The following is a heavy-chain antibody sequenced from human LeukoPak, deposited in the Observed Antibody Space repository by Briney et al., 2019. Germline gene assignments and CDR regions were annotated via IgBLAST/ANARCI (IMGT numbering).Heavy chain of an antibody. D-gene: IGHD3-3*01. Sequence: GASVKVSCKASGYTFTSYDINWVRQATGQGLEWVGWMNPNSGNTGYAQKFQGRVTMTRNTSISTAYMELSSLRSEDTAVYYCARGQSELLRFLEWLPVPYYYYMDVWGKGTTVTVSS. CDR2: MNPNSGNT. V-gene: IGHV1-8*01. CDR1: GYTFTSYD. CDR3: ARGQSELLRFLEWLPVPYYYYMDV. J-gene: IGHJ6*03.